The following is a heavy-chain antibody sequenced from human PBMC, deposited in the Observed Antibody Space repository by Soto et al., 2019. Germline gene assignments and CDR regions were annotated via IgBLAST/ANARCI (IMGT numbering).Heavy chain of an antibody. Sequence: PSETLSLTCTVSGGSISSYYWSWIRQPPGKGLEWIGYMYNTGSTIYNPSLKSRVTISVDTSNNQFSLKLNSVTAADTAVYYCATLPPRIVVVVLPIPSWGQGTLVTVSS. CDR3: ATLPPRIVVVVLPIPS. D-gene: IGHD2-15*01. V-gene: IGHV4-59*12. CDR1: GGSISSYY. CDR2: MYNTGST. J-gene: IGHJ4*02.